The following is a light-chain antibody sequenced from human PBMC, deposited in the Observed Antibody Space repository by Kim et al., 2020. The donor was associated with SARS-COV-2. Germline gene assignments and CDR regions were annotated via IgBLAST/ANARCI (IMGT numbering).Light chain of an antibody. CDR2: GAS. V-gene: IGKV3-20*01. CDR3: QQYGSSPYA. J-gene: IGKJ2*01. CDR1: QSVSSSN. Sequence: EIVLTQSPGTLSLSPGERATLSCRASQSVSSSNLAWYQQKPDQAPRLIIYGASSRATGIPDRFSGSGSGTDFTLIISRLEPEDFAVYYCQQYGSSPYAYGQGTKLEI.